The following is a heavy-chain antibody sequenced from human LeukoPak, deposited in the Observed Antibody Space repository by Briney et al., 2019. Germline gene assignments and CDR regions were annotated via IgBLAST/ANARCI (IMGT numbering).Heavy chain of an antibody. D-gene: IGHD4-11*01. J-gene: IGHJ4*02. V-gene: IGHV1-69*04. CDR2: IIPILGIA. CDR1: GGTFSSYA. CDR3: ARAKDYSNYGVYFDY. Sequence: ASVKVSCKAFGGTFSSYAISWVRQAPGQGLEWMGRIIPILGIANYAQKFQGRVTITADKSTSTAYMELSSLRSEDTAVYYCARAKDYSNYGVYFDYWGQGTLVTVSS.